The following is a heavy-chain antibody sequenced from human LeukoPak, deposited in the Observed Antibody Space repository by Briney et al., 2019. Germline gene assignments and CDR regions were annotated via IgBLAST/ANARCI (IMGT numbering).Heavy chain of an antibody. J-gene: IGHJ4*02. CDR1: GFTFSSYA. Sequence: GSLRLSCAASGFTFSSYAMSWVRQPPGKGLEWIGEINHSGSTNYSPSLKSRVTISVDMSKNQFSLKLSSVTAADTAVYYCARGAARRDGYKWGQGTQVIVSS. V-gene: IGHV4-34*01. CDR3: ARGAARRDGYK. CDR2: INHSGST. D-gene: IGHD5-24*01.